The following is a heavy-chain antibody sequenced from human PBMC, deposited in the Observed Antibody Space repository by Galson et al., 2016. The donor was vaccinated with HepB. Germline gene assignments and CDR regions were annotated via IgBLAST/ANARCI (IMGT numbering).Heavy chain of an antibody. Sequence: SVKVSCKASGYSFTSFGVTWVRQAPGQGPEWMGWISGHDGNTNYAQKFQDRVTMTTDTSTSTAYLELRSLESDDTGIYFCTRDIDIVIVPSAMVRDDWFDSWGQGTLVTVSP. V-gene: IGHV1-18*01. D-gene: IGHD2/OR15-2a*01. CDR2: ISGHDGNT. J-gene: IGHJ5*01. CDR3: TRDIDIVIVPSAMVRDDWFDS. CDR1: GYSFTSFG.